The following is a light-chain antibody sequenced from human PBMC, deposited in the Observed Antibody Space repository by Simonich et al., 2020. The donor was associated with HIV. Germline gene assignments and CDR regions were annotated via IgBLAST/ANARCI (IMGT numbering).Light chain of an antibody. V-gene: IGKV1-5*03. Sequence: DIQLTQSPSTLSASVVDRVTITCRASQSIGNWLAWYQQKPGKAPKLLIYKASSLESGVPSRFSGSGSGTEFTLTISSLQPDDFATYYCQQYNSDSTFGQGTKVEIK. CDR1: QSIGNW. CDR3: QQYNSDST. CDR2: KAS. J-gene: IGKJ1*01.